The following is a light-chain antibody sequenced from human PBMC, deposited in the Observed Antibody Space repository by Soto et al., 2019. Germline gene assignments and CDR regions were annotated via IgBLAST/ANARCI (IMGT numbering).Light chain of an antibody. J-gene: IGLJ1*01. CDR2: EVS. Sequence: QSALTQPASVSGSPEQSITISCTGSSSDFGYNLVSWYQQHPGRAPKLIISEVSKRPSGVSNRFSGSKSGNTASLTISRLQGEDEADYVCCSYAVSSTYVFGAGTKVTVL. CDR3: CSYAVSSTYV. CDR1: SSDFGYNL. V-gene: IGLV2-23*02.